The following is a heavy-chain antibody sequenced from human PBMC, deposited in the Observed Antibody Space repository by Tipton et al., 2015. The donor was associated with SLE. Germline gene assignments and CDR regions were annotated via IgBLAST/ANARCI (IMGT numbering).Heavy chain of an antibody. V-gene: IGHV4-38-2*01. CDR3: ARAAGTIFGVVKNGMDV. CDR2: IYHSGST. CDR1: GYSISSGYY. Sequence: TLSLTCAVSGYSISSGYYWGWIRQPPGKGLEWIGSIYHSGSTYYNPSLKSRVTISVDTSKNQFSLNLSSVTAADTAVYYCARAAGTIFGVVKNGMDVWGQGTTVTVSS. D-gene: IGHD3-3*01. J-gene: IGHJ6*02.